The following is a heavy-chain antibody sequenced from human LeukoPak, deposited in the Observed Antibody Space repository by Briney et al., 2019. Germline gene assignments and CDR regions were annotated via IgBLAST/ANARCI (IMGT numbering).Heavy chain of an antibody. V-gene: IGHV3-74*01. CDR3: ARDPGYCRGGTCYYFDS. CDR1: GFTFSNHW. Sequence: GGSLRLSCAASGFTFSNHWMHWVRQAPGKGLVWVSRISRDGTSTSYADSVKGRFTISRDNARKTLYLQMNSLRAEDTAVYYCARDPGYCRGGTCYYFDSWGQGTLVTVSS. CDR2: ISRDGTST. J-gene: IGHJ4*02. D-gene: IGHD2-15*01.